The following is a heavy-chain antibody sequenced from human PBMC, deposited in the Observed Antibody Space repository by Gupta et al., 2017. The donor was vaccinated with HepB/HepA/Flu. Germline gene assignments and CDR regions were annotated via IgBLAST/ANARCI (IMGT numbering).Heavy chain of an antibody. D-gene: IGHD2-2*01. CDR3: AKSYADCSSTSCYLGAFDI. V-gene: IGHV3-9*01. J-gene: IGHJ3*02. CDR2: ISWNSGSI. CDR1: GFTFDDYA. Sequence: EVQLVESGGGLVQPGRSLRLSCAASGFTFDDYAMHWVRQAPGKGLEWVSGISWNSGSIGYADSVKGRFTISRDNAKNSLYLQMNSLRAEDTALYYCAKSYADCSSTSCYLGAFDIWGQGTMVTVSS.